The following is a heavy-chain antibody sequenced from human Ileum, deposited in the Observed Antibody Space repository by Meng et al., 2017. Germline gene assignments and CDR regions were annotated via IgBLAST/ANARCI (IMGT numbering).Heavy chain of an antibody. CDR3: ARLLDSSDWGWFDP. CDR2: IYLGGTT. J-gene: IGHJ5*02. CDR1: GGPISSSRYF. Sequence: QLQLQESGPGLVKPSETLSLTCTISGGPISSSRYFWGWIRQPPGKAVAWFGSIYLGGTTFYNPSLSSRVTPSVDPSKNQVSLKLTSVTAADTAVYYCARLLDSSDWGWFDPWGQGTLVTVSS. V-gene: IGHV4-39*01. D-gene: IGHD3-22*01.